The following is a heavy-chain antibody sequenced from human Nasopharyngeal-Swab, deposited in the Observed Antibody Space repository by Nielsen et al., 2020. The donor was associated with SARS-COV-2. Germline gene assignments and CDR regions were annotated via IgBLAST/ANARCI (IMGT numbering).Heavy chain of an antibody. Sequence: GGSLRLSCAASGFTPSSYWMHWVRQAPGKGLVWVSRINRDGSSTSYADSVKGRFTISRENAKNTLYLQMNSLRVEDTAVYYCARETAVAGDYYCDYWGQGTLAAVSS. J-gene: IGHJ4*02. CDR2: INRDGSST. CDR3: ARETAVAGDYYCDY. CDR1: GFTPSSYW. V-gene: IGHV3-74*01. D-gene: IGHD6-19*01.